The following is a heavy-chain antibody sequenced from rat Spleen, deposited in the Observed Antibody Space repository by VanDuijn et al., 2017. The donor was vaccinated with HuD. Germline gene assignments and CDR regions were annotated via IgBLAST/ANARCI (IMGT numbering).Heavy chain of an antibody. Sequence: EVQLVESGGGLVQPGRSLKLSCAASGFTFSSFPMAWVRQAAKKGLEWVASISTGGDNTYYRDSVKGRFTISRENAKNILYLQMDSLRSYYTATYYCARHGYTTDYLNWFAYWGQGTLVTVSS. D-gene: IGHD1-6*01. CDR1: GFTFSSFP. V-gene: IGHV5S23*01. CDR2: ISTGGDNT. J-gene: IGHJ3*01. CDR3: ARHGYTTDYLNWFAY.